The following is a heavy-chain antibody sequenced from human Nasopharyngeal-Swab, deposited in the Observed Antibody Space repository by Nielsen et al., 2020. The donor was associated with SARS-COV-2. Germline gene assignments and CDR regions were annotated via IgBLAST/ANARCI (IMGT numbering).Heavy chain of an antibody. J-gene: IGHJ4*02. V-gene: IGHV1-18*01. CDR3: ARDYYDSSGYYVFDY. CDR2: ISAYNGNT. CDR1: GYTFTSYG. D-gene: IGHD3-22*01. Sequence: ASGKVSCKDSGYTFTSYGISWGRQAPGQGLEWMGWISAYNGNTNYAQKLQGRVTMTTDTSTSTAYMELRSLRSDDTAVYYCARDYYDSSGYYVFDYWGQGTLVTVSS.